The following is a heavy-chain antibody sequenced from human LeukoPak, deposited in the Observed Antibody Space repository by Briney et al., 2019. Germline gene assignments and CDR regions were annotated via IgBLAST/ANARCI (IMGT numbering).Heavy chain of an antibody. CDR1: RFTFSDHY. CDR3: ARERWDLDY. D-gene: IGHD1-26*01. J-gene: IGHJ4*02. Sequence: GSLRLSCTASRFTFSDHYMTWIRQAPGKGLEWLSYISAGGRTVYYADSVKGRFTISRDNAKNSLYLQMNSLRAEDTAVYYCARERWDLDYWGQGTLVTVSS. V-gene: IGHV3-11*01. CDR2: ISAGGRTV.